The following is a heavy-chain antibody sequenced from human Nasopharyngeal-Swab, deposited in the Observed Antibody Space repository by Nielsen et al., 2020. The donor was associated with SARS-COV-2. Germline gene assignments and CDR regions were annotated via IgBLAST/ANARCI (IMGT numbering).Heavy chain of an antibody. J-gene: IGHJ6*03. CDR3: ASAEGYSYGPLIYYYYMDV. V-gene: IGHV3-30-3*01. Sequence: VRQMPGKGLGGGAVISYDGSNKYYADPVKGRFTISRDNSKNTLYLQMNSLRAEDTAVYYCASAEGYSYGPLIYYYYMDVWGKGTTVTVSS. CDR2: ISYDGSNK. D-gene: IGHD5-18*01.